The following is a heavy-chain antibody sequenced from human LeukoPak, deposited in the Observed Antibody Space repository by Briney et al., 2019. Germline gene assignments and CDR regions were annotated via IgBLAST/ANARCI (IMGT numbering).Heavy chain of an antibody. CDR3: ARHDDYYYDSSGYPDY. Sequence: GESLKISCKGFGYSFTSYWLGWVRQMPGKGLGGMGIIYPGDSDTRYSPSFQGQVTISADKSISTAYLQWSSLKASDTAMYYCARHDDYYYDSSGYPDYWGQGTLVTVSS. D-gene: IGHD3-22*01. CDR2: IYPGDSDT. CDR1: GYSFTSYW. J-gene: IGHJ4*02. V-gene: IGHV5-51*01.